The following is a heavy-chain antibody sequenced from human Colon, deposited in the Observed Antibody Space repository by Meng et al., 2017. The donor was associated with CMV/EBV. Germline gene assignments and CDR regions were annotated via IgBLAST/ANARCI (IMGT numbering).Heavy chain of an antibody. Sequence: GESLKISCGASGFPFSDYGMYWVRQAPGKGLEWVAFIQFDGGIKYYTDSVKGRFTASRDHSKSTLYLQMDSLRRDDTAVYYCAKGTKQQLPPRWFDSWGQGTLVTVSS. CDR3: AKGTKQQLPPRWFDS. V-gene: IGHV3-30*02. J-gene: IGHJ5*01. D-gene: IGHD1-1*01. CDR1: GFPFSDYG. CDR2: IQFDGGIK.